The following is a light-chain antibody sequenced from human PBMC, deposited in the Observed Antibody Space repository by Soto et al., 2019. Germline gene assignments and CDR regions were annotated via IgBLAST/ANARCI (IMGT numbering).Light chain of an antibody. CDR1: QSISSL. Sequence: DIQMTQSPSTLSASIGDRVTITCRASQSISSLLAWYQQKAGRAPTLLIYKASTLESGVPSKFSGSGSGTEFTLTISSLPPDDFATYYCQQYNSYPLTFGQGTRLEIK. CDR3: QQYNSYPLT. J-gene: IGKJ5*01. V-gene: IGKV1-5*03. CDR2: KAS.